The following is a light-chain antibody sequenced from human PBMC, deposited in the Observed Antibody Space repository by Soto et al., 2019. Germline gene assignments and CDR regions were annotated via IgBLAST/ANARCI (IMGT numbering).Light chain of an antibody. CDR2: RNN. CDR1: SSNIGTNY. V-gene: IGLV1-47*01. Sequence: QAVVTQPPSASGTPGQRVTISCSGSSSNIGTNYVYWYQQFPGTAPKLLIYRNNQRPSGVPDRFSGSKSGTSASLAITGLRSEDEADYYCSSYTSSSTLVVFGGGTKLTVL. J-gene: IGLJ2*01. CDR3: SSYTSSSTLVV.